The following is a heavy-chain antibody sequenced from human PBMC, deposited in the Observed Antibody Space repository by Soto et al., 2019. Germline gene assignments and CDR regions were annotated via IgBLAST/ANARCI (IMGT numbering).Heavy chain of an antibody. J-gene: IGHJ3*02. CDR1: GASIISSY. D-gene: IGHD3-22*01. CDR2: VYYSGST. V-gene: IGHV4-59*01. Sequence: PSETLSLTCTVSGASIISSYWSWIRQSPGKGLEWIGYVYYSGSTNYNPSLKSRVTISVDTSKNQFSLKLSSVTAADTAVYYCAVGYCDSRGQYNTFDIWGQGTLVTVSS. CDR3: AVGYCDSRGQYNTFDI.